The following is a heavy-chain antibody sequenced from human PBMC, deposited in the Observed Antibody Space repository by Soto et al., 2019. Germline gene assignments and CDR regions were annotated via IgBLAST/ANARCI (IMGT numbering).Heavy chain of an antibody. Sequence: GESLKISCKTSGYSFISYWVAWVRQLPGKGLEWMGTFYPGDSTSTYSPSFQGQVTISVDKSISTAYLQLSSLKASDTAMYYCARIIGYCRNNDCSWTFDIWGQGTMVTVSS. V-gene: IGHV5-51*01. CDR1: GYSFISYW. J-gene: IGHJ3*02. CDR3: ARIIGYCRNNDCSWTFDI. D-gene: IGHD2-15*01. CDR2: FYPGDSTS.